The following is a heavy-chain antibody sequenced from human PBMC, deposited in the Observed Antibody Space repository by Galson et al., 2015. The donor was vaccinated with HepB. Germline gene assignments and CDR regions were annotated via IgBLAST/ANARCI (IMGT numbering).Heavy chain of an antibody. CDR1: GSSFPSYW. D-gene: IGHD3-10*01. V-gene: IGHV5-51*01. Sequence: QSGAEVKKPGESLRISCKGSGSSFPSYWIGWVRQMPGKGLEWMGIIYLGDSDTRYSPSFQGQVTLSADKSTSTAYLQWSSLKASDTAMYYCARAYYYGPGRDGYYFDYWGQVTLVTVSS. CDR2: IYLGDSDT. J-gene: IGHJ4*02. CDR3: ARAYYYGPGRDGYYFDY.